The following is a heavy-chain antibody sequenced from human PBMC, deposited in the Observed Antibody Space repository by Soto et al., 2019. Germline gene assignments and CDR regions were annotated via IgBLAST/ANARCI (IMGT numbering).Heavy chain of an antibody. D-gene: IGHD4-17*01. Sequence: QITLKESGPTLVKPTQTLTLTCTFSGFSLSSNGVGVGWIRQPPGKALEWLALIYWDDSKHYSPSLKSRLTITSDTSRNHVVLTMTNMDPVDTATYYCAKQGGGDYILGYWGQGTLVTVSS. J-gene: IGHJ4*02. CDR1: GFSLSSNGVG. CDR3: AKQGGGDYILGY. V-gene: IGHV2-5*02. CDR2: IYWDDSK.